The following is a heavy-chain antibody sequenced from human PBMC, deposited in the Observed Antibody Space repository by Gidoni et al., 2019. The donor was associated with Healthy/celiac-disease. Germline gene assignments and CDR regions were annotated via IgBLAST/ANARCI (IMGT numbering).Heavy chain of an antibody. J-gene: IGHJ5*02. Sequence: QLQLQESGPGLVKPSETLSLTCTVSGGSISSSNYYWGWIRQPPGKGLEWIGSIYYSGSTYYKPSLKSRVTISVDTSKNQFSLKVSSVTAADTAVYYCAGEILTGFTNWFDPWGQGTLVTVSS. CDR1: GGSISSSNYY. CDR3: AGEILTGFTNWFDP. CDR2: IYYSGST. V-gene: IGHV4-39*01. D-gene: IGHD3-9*01.